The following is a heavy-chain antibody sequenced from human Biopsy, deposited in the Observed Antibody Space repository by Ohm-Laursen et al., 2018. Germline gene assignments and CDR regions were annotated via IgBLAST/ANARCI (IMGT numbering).Heavy chain of an antibody. CDR1: GFIFSSYA. Sequence: SLRLSCAASGFIFSSYAMHWVRQAPGKGLQWVAFISYDESKKDYGDSVKGRFTISRDNSKNTLYLQMNNLRAEDTAVYYCAKIAFDSSGANTMRDYWGQGTLVTVFS. CDR2: ISYDESKK. V-gene: IGHV3-30*18. J-gene: IGHJ4*02. CDR3: AKIAFDSSGANTMRDY. D-gene: IGHD3-22*01.